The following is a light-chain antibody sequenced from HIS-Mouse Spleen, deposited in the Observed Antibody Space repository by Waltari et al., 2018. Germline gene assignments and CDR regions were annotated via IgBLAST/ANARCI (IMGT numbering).Light chain of an antibody. J-gene: IGKJ1*01. Sequence: DIQLTQSPSFLSASVGDRVTITCRPSQGISRYLAWYQQKPGKAPKILIYAASTLQSWVPSEFSGSGSGTEFTLTISSLQPEDFATYYCQQHNSYPPTFGQGTKVEIK. V-gene: IGKV1-9*01. CDR2: AAS. CDR3: QQHNSYPPT. CDR1: QGISRY.